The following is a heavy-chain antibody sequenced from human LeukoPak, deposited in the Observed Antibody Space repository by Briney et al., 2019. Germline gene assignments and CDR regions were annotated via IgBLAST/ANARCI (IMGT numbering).Heavy chain of an antibody. CDR3: ARVPSHYDSSGYQEGGYFDY. V-gene: IGHV4-59*01. D-gene: IGHD3-22*01. Sequence: SETLSLTCTVSGGSISSYYWSWIRQPPGKGLEWIGYVYYSGSTNYNPSLKSRVTISVDTSKNQFSLKLSSVTAAGTAVYYCARVPSHYDSSGYQEGGYFDYWGQGTLVTVSS. CDR2: VYYSGST. CDR1: GGSISSYY. J-gene: IGHJ4*02.